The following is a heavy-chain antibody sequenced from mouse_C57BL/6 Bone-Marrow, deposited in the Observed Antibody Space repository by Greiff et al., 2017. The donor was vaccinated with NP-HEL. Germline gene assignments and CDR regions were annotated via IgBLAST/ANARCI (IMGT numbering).Heavy chain of an antibody. Sequence: VKLVESGPGLVAPSQSLSITCTVSGFSLTSYGVSWVRQPPGKGLEWLGVIWGDGSTNYHSALISRLSISKDNSKSQVFLKLNSLQTDDTDTYYAAKRGSSYCFDYWGQGTTLTVSS. J-gene: IGHJ2*01. CDR3: AKRGSSYCFDY. CDR2: IWGDGST. CDR1: GFSLTSYG. D-gene: IGHD3-1*01. V-gene: IGHV2-3*01.